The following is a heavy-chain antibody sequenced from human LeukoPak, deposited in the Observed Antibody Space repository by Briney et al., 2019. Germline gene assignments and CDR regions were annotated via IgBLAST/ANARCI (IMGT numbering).Heavy chain of an antibody. CDR1: GFTFDDYV. Sequence: GGSLRLSCAASGFTFDDYVMHWVRQAPGKGLEWVSGITWNSDTIAYADSVKGRFTISRDNAKNSLYLQMNSLRAEDTAVYYCARDSKYCYGSGSYYPPPNWFDPWGQGTLVTVSS. D-gene: IGHD3-10*01. CDR2: ITWNSDTI. J-gene: IGHJ5*02. CDR3: ARDSKYCYGSGSYYPPPNWFDP. V-gene: IGHV3-9*01.